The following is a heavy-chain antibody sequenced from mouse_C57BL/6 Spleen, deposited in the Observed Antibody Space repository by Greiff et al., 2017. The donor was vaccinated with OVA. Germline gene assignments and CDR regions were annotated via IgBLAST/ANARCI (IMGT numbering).Heavy chain of an antibody. D-gene: IGHD3-2*02. CDR3: ARRSSGYGAMDY. CDR1: GYTFTSYW. CDR2: IDPSDSYT. J-gene: IGHJ4*01. Sequence: VQLKQPGAELVMPGASVKLSCKASGYTFTSYWMHWVKQRPGQGLEWIGEIDPSDSYTNYNQKFKGKSTLTVDKSSSTAYMQLSSLTSEDSAVYYCARRSSGYGAMDYWGQGTSVTVSS. V-gene: IGHV1-69*01.